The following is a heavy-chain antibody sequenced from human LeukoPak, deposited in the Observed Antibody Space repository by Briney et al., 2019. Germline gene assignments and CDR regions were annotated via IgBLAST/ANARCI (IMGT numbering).Heavy chain of an antibody. CDR3: AKDRGSYYFDY. J-gene: IGHJ4*02. CDR1: GFTFSSYG. V-gene: IGHV3-33*06. D-gene: IGHD1-26*01. Sequence: GGSLRLSCAASGFTFSSYGMHWVRQAPGKGLEWVAIIWYDGSNTYYADSVKGRFTISRDNSKNTLYLQMNSLRAEDTAVYYCAKDRGSYYFDYWGQGTLVTVSS. CDR2: IWYDGSNT.